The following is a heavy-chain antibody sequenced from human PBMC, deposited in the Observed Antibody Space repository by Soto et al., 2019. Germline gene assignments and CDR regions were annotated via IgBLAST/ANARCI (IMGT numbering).Heavy chain of an antibody. D-gene: IGHD2-2*01. CDR3: TTVSCSSTSCSRVYYYYGMDV. V-gene: IGHV3-15*01. Sequence: GGSLRLSCAASGFTFSNAWMSWVRQAPGKGLEWVGRIKSKTDGGTTDYAAPVKGRFTISRDDSKNTLYLQMNSLKTEDTAVYYCTTVSCSSTSCSRVYYYYGMDVWGQGTTVTVSS. CDR2: IKSKTDGGTT. CDR1: GFTFSNAW. J-gene: IGHJ6*02.